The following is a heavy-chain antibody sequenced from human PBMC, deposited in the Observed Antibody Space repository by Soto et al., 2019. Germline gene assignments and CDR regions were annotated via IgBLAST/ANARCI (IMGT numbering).Heavy chain of an antibody. Sequence: GGSLRLSCAASGFTFSSYAMHWVRQAPGKGLEWVAVISYDGSNKYYADSVKGRFTISRDNSKNTLYLQMNSLRAEDTAVYYCARSLRLGELSPTKYYYYYGMDVWGQGTTVTVSS. CDR3: ARSLRLGELSPTKYYYYYGMDV. D-gene: IGHD3-16*02. CDR1: GFTFSSYA. V-gene: IGHV3-30-3*01. CDR2: ISYDGSNK. J-gene: IGHJ6*02.